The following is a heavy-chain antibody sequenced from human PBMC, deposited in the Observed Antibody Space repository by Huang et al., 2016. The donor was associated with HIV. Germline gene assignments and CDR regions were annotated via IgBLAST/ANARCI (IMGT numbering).Heavy chain of an antibody. J-gene: IGHJ4*02. CDR1: GYGFSSYW. CDR3: ARQVDGFRSHFDF. D-gene: IGHD5-18*01. V-gene: IGHV5-51*01. Sequence: EVLLVQSGAELKEPGASLKISCKASGYGFSSYWIGWVRQKPGKGLEWIVIIYPRDSETKYSPTFDGQVTISADKSTRTAYLQWESLKAPDTAIYFCARQVDGFRSHFDFWGQGTLVSVSS. CDR2: IYPRDSET.